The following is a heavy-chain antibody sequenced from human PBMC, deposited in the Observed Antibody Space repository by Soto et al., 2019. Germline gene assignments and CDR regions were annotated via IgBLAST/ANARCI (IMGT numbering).Heavy chain of an antibody. D-gene: IGHD4-17*01. CDR1: GFTFSSYA. V-gene: IGHV3-23*01. J-gene: IGHJ6*03. Sequence: EVQLLESGGGLVQPGGSLRLSCAASGFTFSSYAMSWVRQAPGKGLEWVSAISGSGGSIYYADSAKGRFTISRDNSKNTLYLQVNSLRAEDTAVYYCAKDPGDYGVYYYYMDVWGKGTTVTVSS. CDR3: AKDPGDYGVYYYYMDV. CDR2: ISGSGGSI.